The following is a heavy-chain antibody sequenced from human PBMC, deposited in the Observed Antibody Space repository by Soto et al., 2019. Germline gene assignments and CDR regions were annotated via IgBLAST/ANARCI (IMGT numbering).Heavy chain of an antibody. J-gene: IGHJ3*02. CDR3: ANGGWGPWFGETTVAFDI. Sequence: QVQLVESGGGVVQPGRSLRLSCAASGFTFSSYGMHWVRQAPGKGLEWVAVISYDGSNKYYADSVKGRFTISRDNSKNTLYLQMNSLRAEDTAVYYCANGGWGPWFGETTVAFDIWGQGTMVTVSS. D-gene: IGHD3-10*01. CDR1: GFTFSSYG. CDR2: ISYDGSNK. V-gene: IGHV3-30*18.